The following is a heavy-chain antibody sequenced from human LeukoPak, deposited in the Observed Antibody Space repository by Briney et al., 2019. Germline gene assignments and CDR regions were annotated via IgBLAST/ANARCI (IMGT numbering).Heavy chain of an antibody. D-gene: IGHD2-8*02. Sequence: GGSLRLSCAASGFTFSSYDMNWVRQVPGKGLEWVSSISSSGHYIYYADSVKGRFTISRDNVKNSLYLQMNSLRAEDTAMYYCAAAWSNFDYWGQGTLVTVSS. J-gene: IGHJ4*02. CDR3: AAAWSNFDY. CDR1: GFTFSSYD. CDR2: ISSSGHYI. V-gene: IGHV3-21*01.